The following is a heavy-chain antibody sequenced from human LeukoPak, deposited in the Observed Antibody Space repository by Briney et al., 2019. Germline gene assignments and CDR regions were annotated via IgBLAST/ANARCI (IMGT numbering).Heavy chain of an antibody. CDR1: GFTLSTHW. Sequence: GGSLRLSCAASGFTLSTHWMHWVRQVPGRGPVWVSRADGGGSSTNYADPVKGRFSISRDNAKSTLYLQMNGLRAEDTAVYYCARGPGSSGGAYVGDYWGHGTLVTVSS. CDR3: ARGPGSSGGAYVGDY. CDR2: ADGGGSST. J-gene: IGHJ4*01. D-gene: IGHD3-22*01. V-gene: IGHV3-74*01.